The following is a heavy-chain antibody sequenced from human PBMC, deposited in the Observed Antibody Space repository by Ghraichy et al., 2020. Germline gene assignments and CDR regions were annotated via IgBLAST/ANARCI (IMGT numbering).Heavy chain of an antibody. CDR2: INSDGSST. CDR1: GFTFSSYW. CDR3: ARDFGWDYDFWSGYYTGLYYYGMDV. J-gene: IGHJ6*02. V-gene: IGHV3-74*01. Sequence: ESLNISCAASGFTFSSYWMHWVRQAPGKGLVWVSRINSDGSSTSYADSVKGRFTISRDNAKNTLYLQMNSLRAEDTAVYYCARDFGWDYDFWSGYYTGLYYYGMDVWGQGTTVTVSS. D-gene: IGHD3-3*01.